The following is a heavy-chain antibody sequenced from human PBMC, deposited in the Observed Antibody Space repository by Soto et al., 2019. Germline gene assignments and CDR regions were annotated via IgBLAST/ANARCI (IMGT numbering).Heavy chain of an antibody. CDR1: GFTFSSYG. V-gene: IGHV3-33*01. CDR3: ARDGDNWTQFQINWFDP. J-gene: IGHJ5*02. Sequence: GGSLRLSCAASGFTFSSYGMHWVRQAPGKGLEWVAVIWYDGSNKYYADSVKGRFTISRDNSKNTLYLQMNSLRAEDTAVYYCARDGDNWTQFQINWFDPLGQGT. D-gene: IGHD1-20*01. CDR2: IWYDGSNK.